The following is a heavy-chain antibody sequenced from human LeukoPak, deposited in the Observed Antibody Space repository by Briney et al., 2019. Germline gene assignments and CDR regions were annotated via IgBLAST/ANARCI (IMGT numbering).Heavy chain of an antibody. D-gene: IGHD3-9*01. Sequence: GGSLRLSCAASGFTFSSYAMHRVRQAPGKGLEWVAVISYDGSNKYYADSVKGRFTISRDNSKNTLYLQMNSLRAEDTAVYYCARGLFGRYFDWLLKSYYFDYWGQGTLVTVSS. CDR2: ISYDGSNK. J-gene: IGHJ4*02. CDR3: ARGLFGRYFDWLLKSYYFDY. V-gene: IGHV3-30*04. CDR1: GFTFSSYA.